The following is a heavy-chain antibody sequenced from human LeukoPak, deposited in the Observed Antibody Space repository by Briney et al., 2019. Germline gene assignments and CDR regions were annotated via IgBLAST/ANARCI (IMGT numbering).Heavy chain of an antibody. J-gene: IGHJ4*02. CDR3: ARQAYGSGSYYDY. CDR2: IYYSGST. CDR1: GGSISSYY. Sequence: SETLSLTCTVSGGSISSYYWSWIRQPPGKGLEWIGYIYYSGSTNYNPSLKSRVTISVDTPKNQFSLKLSSVTAADTAVYYCARQAYGSGSYYDYWGQGTLVTVSS. V-gene: IGHV4-59*01. D-gene: IGHD3-10*01.